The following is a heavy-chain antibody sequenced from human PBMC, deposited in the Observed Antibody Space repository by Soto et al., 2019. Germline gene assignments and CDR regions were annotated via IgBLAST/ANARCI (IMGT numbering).Heavy chain of an antibody. D-gene: IGHD5-12*01. CDR2: IIPIFGTA. CDR1: GGTFSSYA. Sequence: QVQLVQSGAEVKKPGSSVKVSCKASGGTFSSYAISWVRQAPGQGLEWMGGIIPIFGTANYAQKFQGRVTSTADKSSSTAYMELSSLRSEDTAVYYCARKGLIDGYNQYYFDYWVQGTLVTVSS. V-gene: IGHV1-69*06. CDR3: ARKGLIDGYNQYYFDY. J-gene: IGHJ4*02.